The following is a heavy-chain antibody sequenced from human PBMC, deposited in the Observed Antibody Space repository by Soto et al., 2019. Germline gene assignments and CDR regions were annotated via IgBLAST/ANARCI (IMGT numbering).Heavy chain of an antibody. Sequence: EVQLVESGGGLVQPGGSLRLSCAASGFTFSSYSMNWVRQAPGKGLEWVSYISSSSSTIYYADSVKGRLTISRDNAKNSLYLQMNSLRDENTAVYYCARNSGYDYGWFDPWGQGTLVTVSS. CDR1: GFTFSSYS. J-gene: IGHJ5*02. D-gene: IGHD5-12*01. CDR2: ISSSSSTI. CDR3: ARNSGYDYGWFDP. V-gene: IGHV3-48*02.